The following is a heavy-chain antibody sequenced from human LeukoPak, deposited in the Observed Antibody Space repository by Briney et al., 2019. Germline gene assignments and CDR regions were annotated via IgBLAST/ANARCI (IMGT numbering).Heavy chain of an antibody. J-gene: IGHJ3*02. CDR3: ARRTSRGSSSWYVAFDI. Sequence: SETLSLTCTVSGGSISSGSYYWNWIRQPAGKGLEWIGRIYTSGSTNYDPSLKSRVTISVDTSKNQFSLILSSVTAADTAVYYCARRTSRGSSSWYVAFDIWGQGTMVTVSS. CDR1: GGSISSGSYY. D-gene: IGHD6-13*01. CDR2: IYTSGST. V-gene: IGHV4-61*02.